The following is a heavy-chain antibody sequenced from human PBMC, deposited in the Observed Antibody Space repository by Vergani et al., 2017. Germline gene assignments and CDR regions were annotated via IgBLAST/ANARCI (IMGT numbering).Heavy chain of an antibody. D-gene: IGHD6-13*01. J-gene: IGHJ4*02. Sequence: EVQLVETGGGLIQPGGSLRLSCAASGFTVSSNYMSWVRQAPGKGLEWVSVIYGGGVTNYADSVKGRFTISRDKSKNTLYLQMKSLRAEDTAVYYCARASYSSSGEFDYWGQGTLVTVSS. CDR2: IYGGGVT. V-gene: IGHV3-53*02. CDR3: ARASYSSSGEFDY. CDR1: GFTVSSNY.